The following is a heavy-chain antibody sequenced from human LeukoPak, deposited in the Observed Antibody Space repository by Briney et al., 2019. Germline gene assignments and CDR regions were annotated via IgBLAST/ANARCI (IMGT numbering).Heavy chain of an antibody. J-gene: IGHJ4*02. CDR2: ISGSGGST. V-gene: IGHV3-23*01. CDR1: GFTFSSYA. Sequence: PGGSLRLSCAASGFTFSSYAMSWVRQAPGNGLEWVSAISGSGGSTYYADSVKGRFTISRDNSKNTLYLQMNSLRAEDTAVYYCAKGNWLYYDSSRYFDYWGQGTLVTVSS. CDR3: AKGNWLYYDSSRYFDY. D-gene: IGHD3-22*01.